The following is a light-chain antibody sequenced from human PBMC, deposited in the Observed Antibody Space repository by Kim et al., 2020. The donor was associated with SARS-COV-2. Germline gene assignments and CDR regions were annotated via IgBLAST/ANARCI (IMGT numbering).Light chain of an antibody. Sequence: VAPGHTAMISSGGNKIGTTSVPWYQQKSAPAPILLIYYDTDRPSGIPERLSGSKSGNTATLTISRVEAGDEADYYCQVWDSNYHVVFGGGTQLTVL. CDR1: KIGTTS. V-gene: IGLV3-21*04. CDR2: YDT. J-gene: IGLJ2*01. CDR3: QVWDSNYHVV.